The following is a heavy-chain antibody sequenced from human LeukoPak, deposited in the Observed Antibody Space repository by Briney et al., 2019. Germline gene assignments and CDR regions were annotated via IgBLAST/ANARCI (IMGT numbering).Heavy chain of an antibody. CDR2: ISYNGSQT. J-gene: IGHJ4*02. D-gene: IGHD6-19*01. CDR3: VRDRGGSGWYYFDY. CDR1: GFTFSIYA. V-gene: IGHV3-64*01. Sequence: PGGSLRLSCAASGFTFSIYAMHWVRQAPGKGLEHVSSISYNGSQTYYGNSVKDRFTISRDNAKNTVYLQMASLRVDDMAVYYCVRDRGGSGWYYFDYWGQGILVTVSS.